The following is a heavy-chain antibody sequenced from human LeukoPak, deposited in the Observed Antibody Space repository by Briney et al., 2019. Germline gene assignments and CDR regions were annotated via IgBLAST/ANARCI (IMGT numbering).Heavy chain of an antibody. CDR2: IYYSGST. CDR3: ARHLNYYDSSGYYPSRYYYYGMDV. CDR1: GGSISSYY. V-gene: IGHV4-59*01. J-gene: IGHJ6*02. D-gene: IGHD3-22*01. Sequence: SETLSLTCTVSGGSISSYYWSWIRQPPGKGLEWIGYIYYSGSTNYNPSLKSRVTISVDTSKNQFSLKLSSVTAADTAVYYCARHLNYYDSSGYYPSRYYYYGMDVWGQGTTVTVSS.